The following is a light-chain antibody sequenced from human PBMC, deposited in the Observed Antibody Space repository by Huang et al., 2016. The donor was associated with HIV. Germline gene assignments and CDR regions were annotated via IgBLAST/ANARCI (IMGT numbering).Light chain of an antibody. CDR3: QQYHSYPGT. CDR2: DAS. J-gene: IGKJ1*01. V-gene: IGKV1-5*01. Sequence: DIQMTQSPSTLSASVGDRVTITCRASQSMDSYLAWYQQKPGKAPKLLIYDASSLDSGGPSRFSGSGSGTEFTLTISSLQPDNFATYYCQQYHSYPGTFGQGTKVEIK. CDR1: QSMDSY.